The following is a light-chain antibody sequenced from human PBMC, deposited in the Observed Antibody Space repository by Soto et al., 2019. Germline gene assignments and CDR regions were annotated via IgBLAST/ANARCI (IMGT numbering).Light chain of an antibody. CDR3: QQRSNWPHT. CDR2: DAS. Sequence: EIVLTQSPATLSLSPGERATLSCRASRSVSVYLAWYQQKPGQAPRLLIYDASNRATGIPARFSGSGSGTDFTLTISSLEPEDFAVYFCQQRSNWPHTFGQGTKLEI. CDR1: RSVSVY. V-gene: IGKV3-11*01. J-gene: IGKJ2*01.